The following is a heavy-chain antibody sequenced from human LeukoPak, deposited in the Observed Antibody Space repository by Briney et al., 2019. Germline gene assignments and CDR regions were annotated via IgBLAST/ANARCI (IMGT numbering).Heavy chain of an antibody. CDR3: ARELVTSSY. D-gene: IGHD4-23*01. J-gene: IGHJ4*02. Sequence: GGSLRLSCAASGFTFSSHIMNWVRQAPGKGLEWVSSISSSSSSIYYADSVQGRFTISRDNAKDSLYLQMNSLRAEDTAIYYCARELVTSSYWGQGTLVTVSS. CDR2: ISSSSSSI. CDR1: GFTFSSHI. V-gene: IGHV3-21*01.